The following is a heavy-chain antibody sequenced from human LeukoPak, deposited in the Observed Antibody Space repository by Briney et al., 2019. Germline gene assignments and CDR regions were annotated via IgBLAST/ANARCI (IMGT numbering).Heavy chain of an antibody. CDR1: GGSISSYY. J-gene: IGHJ5*02. Sequence: SETLSLTCTVSGGSISSYYWNWIRQSPGRGLEWIGYIYYTGSTNYNPSLRSRVTISVDTSKNQFSLKLSSVNAADTAVYYCARKTNDWFDPWGQGTLVTVSS. CDR2: IYYTGST. CDR3: ARKTNDWFDP. D-gene: IGHD2-8*01. V-gene: IGHV4-59*01.